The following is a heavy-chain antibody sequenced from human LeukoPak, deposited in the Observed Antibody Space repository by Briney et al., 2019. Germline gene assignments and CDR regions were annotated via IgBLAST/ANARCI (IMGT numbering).Heavy chain of an antibody. D-gene: IGHD3-3*01. Sequence: ASVKVSCKASGYTFTSYDINWVRQATAQGLEWMGWINPNSGNTGYAQKFQGRVTMTRNTSISTAYMELSSLRSEDTAVYYCARGGEYYDFWSGYYPFDYWGQGTLVTVSS. CDR1: GYTFTSYD. CDR2: INPNSGNT. J-gene: IGHJ4*02. V-gene: IGHV1-8*01. CDR3: ARGGEYYDFWSGYYPFDY.